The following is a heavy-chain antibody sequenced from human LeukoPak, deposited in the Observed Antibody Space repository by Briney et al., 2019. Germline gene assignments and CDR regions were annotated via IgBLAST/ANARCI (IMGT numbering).Heavy chain of an antibody. CDR2: IYYSGIT. V-gene: IGHV4-39*01. D-gene: IGHD3-16*01. J-gene: IGHJ4*02. CDR1: GDSISTSSYY. Sequence: PSETLSLTWTVSGDSISTSSYYWGWVRQTPGKGLEWLGSIYYSGITHYNPSLKSRLTIYVDTSRNQFSLHLFSVTAADTAVFYCARSDYYDYRQIDYWGQGTLVTVSS. CDR3: ARSDYYDYRQIDY.